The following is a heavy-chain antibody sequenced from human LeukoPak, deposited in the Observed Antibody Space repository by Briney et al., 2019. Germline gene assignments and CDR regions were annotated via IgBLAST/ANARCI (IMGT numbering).Heavy chain of an antibody. CDR1: GGTFSSYA. Sequence: GASVKVSCKASGGTFSSYAISWVRQAPGQGLEWMGIINPSGGSTNYAQKFQGRVTVTRDMSTSTVYMELSSLISEDTAVYYCAKYGHSPYFDDWGQGTLVTVSS. CDR3: AKYGHSPYFDD. J-gene: IGHJ4*02. D-gene: IGHD4-17*01. V-gene: IGHV1-46*01. CDR2: INPSGGST.